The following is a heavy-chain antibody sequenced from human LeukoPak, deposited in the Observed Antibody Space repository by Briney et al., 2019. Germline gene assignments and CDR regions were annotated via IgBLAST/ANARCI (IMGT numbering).Heavy chain of an antibody. CDR3: ARRYSSSWTP. Sequence: SETLSLTCTVSGGSISSSSYYWGWIRQPPGKGLERIGSIYYSGSTYYNPSLKSRVTISVDTSKNQFSLKLSSVTAADTAVYYCARRYSSSWTPWGQGILVTVSS. CDR1: GGSISSSSYY. CDR2: IYYSGST. J-gene: IGHJ5*02. V-gene: IGHV4-39*01. D-gene: IGHD6-13*01.